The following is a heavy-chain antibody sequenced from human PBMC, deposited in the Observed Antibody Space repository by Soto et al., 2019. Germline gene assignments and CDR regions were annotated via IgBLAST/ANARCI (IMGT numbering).Heavy chain of an antibody. CDR2: INPDGGGT. J-gene: IGHJ6*02. CDR3: AVCGNYLSMDV. CDR1: GYTFTSYY. V-gene: IGHV1-46*01. Sequence: QVQLVQSGAEVKKPGASVKVSCKASGYTFTSYYMHWVRLAPGQGLEWMGIINPDGGGTSYAQQFQGRVIMTRDTSKSTVYMEMSSLRSEDTAVYYCAVCGNYLSMDVCGQGTTVTVSS. D-gene: IGHD4-4*01.